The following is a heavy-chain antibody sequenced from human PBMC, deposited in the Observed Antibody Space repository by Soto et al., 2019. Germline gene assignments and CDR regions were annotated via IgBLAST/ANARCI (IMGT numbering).Heavy chain of an antibody. CDR3: ATGYCSGGNCHFDN. D-gene: IGHD2-15*01. CDR2: ISSSSTYI. J-gene: IGHJ4*02. CDR1: GFSFTIYS. V-gene: IGHV3-21*01. Sequence: NPGGALRLSCAASGFSFTIYSMNWVRQAPGKGLEWVSCISSSSTYIYYADSLKGRFSISRDNAKNSLYLQLNSLRAEDTAIYYCATGYCSGGNCHFDNWGQGTLVTVSS.